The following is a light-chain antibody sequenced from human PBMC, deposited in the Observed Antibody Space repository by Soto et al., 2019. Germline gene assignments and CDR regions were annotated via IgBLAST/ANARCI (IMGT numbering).Light chain of an antibody. CDR2: AAS. Sequence: DIQMTQSPSSVSASVGDRVTITCRAGQGISSYLAWYQQKPGEARKLLIYAASSLQSGVPSRFSGSGSGADFTLTISSLQPEDSATYYCQQAHRFPTFGQGTKVEIK. CDR1: QGISSY. J-gene: IGKJ1*01. CDR3: QQAHRFPT. V-gene: IGKV1-12*01.